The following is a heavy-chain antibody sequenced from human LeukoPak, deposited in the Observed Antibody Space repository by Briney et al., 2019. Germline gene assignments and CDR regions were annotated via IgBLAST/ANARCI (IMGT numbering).Heavy chain of an antibody. D-gene: IGHD4-17*01. V-gene: IGHV1-69*06. CDR2: IIPIFGTA. CDR1: GGTFSSYA. Sequence: SVKVSCKASGGTFSSYAISWVRQAPGQGLEWMGGIIPIFGTANYAQKFQGRVTITADKSTSTAYMELSSPRSEDTAVYYCASWRMTTVTTLAFDIWGQGTMVTVSS. J-gene: IGHJ3*02. CDR3: ASWRMTTVTTLAFDI.